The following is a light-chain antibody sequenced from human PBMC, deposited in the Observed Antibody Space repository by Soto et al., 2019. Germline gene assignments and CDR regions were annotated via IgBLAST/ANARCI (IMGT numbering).Light chain of an antibody. Sequence: QPVLTQSPSASASLGASVKLTCTMSSGHSSYTIAWHLQQPEKGPRYLMTLNSDGSHSKGDGIPDRFSGSSSGAERYLSISSLQAEDEPDYYCQTWGTGIEVFGGGTKLTVL. CDR2: LNSDGSH. J-gene: IGLJ3*02. V-gene: IGLV4-69*01. CDR3: QTWGTGIEV. CDR1: SGHSSYT.